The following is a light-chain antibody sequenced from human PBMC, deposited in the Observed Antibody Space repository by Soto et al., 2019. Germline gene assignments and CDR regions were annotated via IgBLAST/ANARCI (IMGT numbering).Light chain of an antibody. V-gene: IGKV3-15*01. Sequence: EMVMTQSPATLSVSPGERANPPPRPSQSIGSKLAWYQQKPGQAPRLLIFAASTWATDIPARFSGSGSGTEFTLTISSLQPDDFAVYSCQQYSVWPLTFGTGTKVDIK. J-gene: IGKJ3*01. CDR2: AAS. CDR3: QQYSVWPLT. CDR1: QSIGSK.